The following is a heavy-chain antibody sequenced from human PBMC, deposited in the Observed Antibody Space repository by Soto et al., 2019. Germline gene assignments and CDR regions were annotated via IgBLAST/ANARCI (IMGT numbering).Heavy chain of an antibody. CDR2: INHSGST. CDR3: ARDRERVVRYYYYYYGMDV. J-gene: IGHJ6*02. V-gene: IGHV4-34*01. Sequence: PSETLSLTCAVYGGSFSGYYWSWIRQPPGKGLEWIGEINHSGSTNYNPSLKSRVTISADTSKNQFSLKLSSVTAADTAVYYCARDRERVVRYYYYYYGMDVWGQGTTVTVSS. D-gene: IGHD3-3*01. CDR1: GGSFSGYY.